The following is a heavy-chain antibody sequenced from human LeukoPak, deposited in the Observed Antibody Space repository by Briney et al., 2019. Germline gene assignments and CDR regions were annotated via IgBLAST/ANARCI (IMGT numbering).Heavy chain of an antibody. CDR2: ISSSSSTI. V-gene: IGHV3-48*01. Sequence: PGGSLRLSSAASGFTFSSYSMNWVRQAPGKGLEWVSYISSSSSTIYYADSVKGRFTNSRDNAKNSLYLQMNSLRAEDTAVYYCARGDSYDFWSGSIYYYYYMDVWGKGTTVTVSS. D-gene: IGHD3-3*01. J-gene: IGHJ6*03. CDR3: ARGDSYDFWSGSIYYYYYMDV. CDR1: GFTFSSYS.